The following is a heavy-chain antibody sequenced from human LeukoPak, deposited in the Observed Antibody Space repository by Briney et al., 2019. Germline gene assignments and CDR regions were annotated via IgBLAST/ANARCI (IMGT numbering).Heavy chain of an antibody. CDR3: ARGEGSSNSNWFDP. CDR2: ISSSSTYT. V-gene: IGHV3-11*05. Sequence: GGSLILSCAASGFTFSTYYMSGIRQAPGKGLAWVSYISSSSTYTNYADSVKRRFTISRDNAKNSLYLQMNSLRAEDTAVYYCARGEGSSNSNWFDPWGQGNLVTVSS. J-gene: IGHJ5*02. D-gene: IGHD3-10*01. CDR1: GFTFSTYY.